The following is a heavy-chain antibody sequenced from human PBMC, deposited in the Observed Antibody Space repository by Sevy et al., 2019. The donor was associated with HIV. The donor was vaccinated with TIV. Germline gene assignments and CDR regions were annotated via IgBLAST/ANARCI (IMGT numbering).Heavy chain of an antibody. V-gene: IGHV1-2*02. CDR3: AGVAEGDIVLMVYAVWFDP. J-gene: IGHJ5*02. Sequence: ASVKVSCKASGYTFTGYYMHWVRQAPGQGLEWMGWINPNSGGTNYEQKFQGRVTMTRDTSISTAYMELSRLGSDDTAVDYCAGVAEGDIVLMVYAVWFDPWGQGTLVTVSS. CDR2: INPNSGGT. D-gene: IGHD2-8*01. CDR1: GYTFTGYY.